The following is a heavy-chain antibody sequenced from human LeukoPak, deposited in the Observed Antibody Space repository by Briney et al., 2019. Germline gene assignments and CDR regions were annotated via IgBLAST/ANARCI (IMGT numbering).Heavy chain of an antibody. CDR2: ISGSGGDT. D-gene: IGHD6-19*01. Sequence: GGSLRLSCAASGFTFSSYAMSWVRQAPGKGLEWVSAISGSGGDTYYSDSVKGRFTISRDNSKNTLYLQMNSLRTEDTAVYYCAKRDTSGWPPVGLGYWGQGTLVTVSS. CDR3: AKRDTSGWPPVGLGY. V-gene: IGHV3-23*01. J-gene: IGHJ4*02. CDR1: GFTFSSYA.